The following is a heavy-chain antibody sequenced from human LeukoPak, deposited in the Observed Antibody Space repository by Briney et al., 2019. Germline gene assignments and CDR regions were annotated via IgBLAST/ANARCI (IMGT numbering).Heavy chain of an antibody. D-gene: IGHD5-18*01. CDR2: IIPILGIA. J-gene: IGHJ6*02. CDR1: GGTFSSYA. CDR3: TRGGAMDPYGMDV. V-gene: IGHV1-69*04. Sequence: GASVKVSCKASGGTFSSYAISWVRQAPGQGLEWMGRIIPILGIANYAQKFQGRVTITADKSTSTAYMELSSLRSEDTAVYYCTRGGAMDPYGMDVWGQGTTVTVSS.